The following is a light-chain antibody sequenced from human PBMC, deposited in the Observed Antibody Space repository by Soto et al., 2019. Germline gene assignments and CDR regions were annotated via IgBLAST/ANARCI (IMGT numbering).Light chain of an antibody. CDR3: QQASSFPLT. J-gene: IGKJ4*01. Sequence: IQMTQSPSSVSASVGDSVTITCRASQLISSWLAWYQVKPGKATKLLIYGASNRESGVPSRFSGSESGTLFTLTINSLQPEDFATYYCQQASSFPLTFGGGTTVEI. CDR1: QLISSW. V-gene: IGKV1-12*01. CDR2: GAS.